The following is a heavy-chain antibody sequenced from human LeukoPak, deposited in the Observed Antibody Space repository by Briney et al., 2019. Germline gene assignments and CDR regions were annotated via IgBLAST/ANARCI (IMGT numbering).Heavy chain of an antibody. D-gene: IGHD3-10*01. CDR3: ARMVRERHSFDI. CDR2: INHSGNI. Sequence: SETLSLTCAVYGGSFSAYYWSWIRRPPGKGLEWIAEINHSGNINYNPSLESRVTLSVDTSKPQFSLRLRSGTAADTAVYFCARMVRERHSFDIWGQGTGVTVSS. V-gene: IGHV4-34*01. CDR1: GGSFSAYY. J-gene: IGHJ3*02.